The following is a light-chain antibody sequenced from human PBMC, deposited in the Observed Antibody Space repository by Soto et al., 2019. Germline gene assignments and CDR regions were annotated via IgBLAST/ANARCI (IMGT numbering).Light chain of an antibody. Sequence: EVWLTQSPATLSVSPGERATLSCRASQSVSIKLAWYQQKPGQAPRLLIYDTSTRATGIPARFSGSGSGTEFTLTINSLQSEDFAVYYCQQYNNWPTITFGQGTRLEV. V-gene: IGKV3-15*01. J-gene: IGKJ5*01. CDR2: DTS. CDR1: QSVSIK. CDR3: QQYNNWPTIT.